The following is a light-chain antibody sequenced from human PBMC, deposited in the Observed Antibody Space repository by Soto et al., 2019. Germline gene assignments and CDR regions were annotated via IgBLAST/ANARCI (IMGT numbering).Light chain of an antibody. CDR1: QSISSY. Sequence: DVQMTRSPSSLSASVGDRVTITCRASQSISSYLNLYQQKPGKAPKLLIYAASSLQSGVPSRFSGSGSGTEFTLTISSLQSEDFAVYYCQQYDDWPLTFGQGTRLEI. J-gene: IGKJ5*01. CDR2: AAS. CDR3: QQYDDWPLT. V-gene: IGKV1-39*01.